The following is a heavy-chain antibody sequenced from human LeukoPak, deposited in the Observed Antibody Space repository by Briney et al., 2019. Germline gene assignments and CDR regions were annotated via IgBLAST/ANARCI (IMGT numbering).Heavy chain of an antibody. CDR1: GGSISSGYYY. Sequence: PSETLSLTCTVSGGSISSGYYYRGCIRQPPGKGLEWVGSIYPSGGTYYNPSLKSRVTISADTSKNQFSLKLRSVTAADTAVYYCASGKYYYDGSGYYYFDYWGQGTLVTVSS. CDR2: IYPSGGT. J-gene: IGHJ4*02. D-gene: IGHD3-22*01. V-gene: IGHV4-39*01. CDR3: ASGKYYYDGSGYYYFDY.